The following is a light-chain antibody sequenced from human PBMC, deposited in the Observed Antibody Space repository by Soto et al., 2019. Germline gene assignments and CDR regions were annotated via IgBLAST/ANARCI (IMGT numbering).Light chain of an antibody. V-gene: IGKV1-5*01. J-gene: IGKJ1*01. CDR1: QSISSW. CDR2: DAS. CDR3: QQYNSYSET. Sequence: DIQMTQSPATLSPSVGDRVTITCRASQSISSWLAWYQQKPGKAPKLLIYDASSLESGVPSRFSGSGSGTEFTLTISSLQPDDFATYYCQQYNSYSETFGQGTKVDSK.